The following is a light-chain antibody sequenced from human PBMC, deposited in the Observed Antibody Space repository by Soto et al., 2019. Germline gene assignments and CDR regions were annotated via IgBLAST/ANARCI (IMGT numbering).Light chain of an antibody. Sequence: QSALTQPASVSGSPGQSITISCTGSSGDIGNYDLVSWYQQIPGRAPKLMIFEVSRRPSGVSERFSGSKSRNTASLTISGLQAEDEADFHCCSYAGGGAWVFGGGTKLTVL. J-gene: IGLJ3*02. CDR2: EVS. CDR1: SGDIGNYDL. V-gene: IGLV2-23*02. CDR3: CSYAGGGAWV.